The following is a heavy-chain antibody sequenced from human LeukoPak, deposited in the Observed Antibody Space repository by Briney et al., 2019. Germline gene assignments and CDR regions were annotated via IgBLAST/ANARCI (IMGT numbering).Heavy chain of an antibody. V-gene: IGHV3-48*03. CDR3: AKDDAWLRFGE. D-gene: IGHD3-10*01. CDR2: ISRSGSTI. J-gene: IGHJ4*02. Sequence: GGSLRLSCAASGFTFSNYEMHWVRQAAGKGLEWVSYISRSGSTIYYADSVKGRFTISRDNSKNTLYLEVISLTAEDTAVYYCAKDDAWLRFGEWSQGTLVTVSS. CDR1: GFTFSNYE.